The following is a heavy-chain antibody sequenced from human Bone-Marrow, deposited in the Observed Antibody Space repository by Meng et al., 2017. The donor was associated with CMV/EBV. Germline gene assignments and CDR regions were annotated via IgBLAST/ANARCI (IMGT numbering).Heavy chain of an antibody. D-gene: IGHD1-26*01. CDR1: GFTFSSYA. CDR3: AREAPIVGAYDS. V-gene: IGHV3-23*01. CDR2: ISGSGGST. Sequence: ETLSLTCAASGFTFSSYAMSWVRQAPGKGLEWVSAISGSGGSTYYADSVKGRFTISRDNSKNTLYLQMNSLRAADTAVYYCAREAPIVGAYDSWGQGTLVTVSS. J-gene: IGHJ5*01.